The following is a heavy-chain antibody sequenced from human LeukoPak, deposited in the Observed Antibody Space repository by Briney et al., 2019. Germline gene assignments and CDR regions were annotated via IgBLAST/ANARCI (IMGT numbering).Heavy chain of an antibody. CDR1: GGSISSGGYS. D-gene: IGHD6-13*01. V-gene: IGHV4-30-2*01. Sequence: SETLSLTCAVSGGSISSGGYSWSWIRQPPGKGLEWIGYIYHSGSTYYNPSLKSRVTISVDRSKNQFSLKLSSVTAADTAVYYCARGDSSSWYWDYWGQGTLVTVSS. J-gene: IGHJ4*02. CDR2: IYHSGST. CDR3: ARGDSSSWYWDY.